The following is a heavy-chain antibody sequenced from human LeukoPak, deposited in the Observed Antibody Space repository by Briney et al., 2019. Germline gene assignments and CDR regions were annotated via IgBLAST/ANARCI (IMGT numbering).Heavy chain of an antibody. CDR1: GFTFSSNT. Sequence: GGSLRLSCAASGFTFSSNTMNWVRQAPGKGLEWVSSVSSSSSYIYYADSVKGRFTISRDNAKNSLYLHMNSLRAEDTAVYYCARDYPPPPVAGPYYFDYWGQGTLVTVSS. V-gene: IGHV3-21*04. J-gene: IGHJ4*02. CDR2: VSSSSSYI. D-gene: IGHD6-19*01. CDR3: ARDYPPPPVAGPYYFDY.